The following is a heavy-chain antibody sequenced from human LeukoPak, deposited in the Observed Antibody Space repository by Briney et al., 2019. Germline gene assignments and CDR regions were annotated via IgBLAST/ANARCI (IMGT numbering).Heavy chain of an antibody. V-gene: IGHV1-46*01. Sequence: GASVKVSCKASGYTFTSYYMHWVRQAPGQGLEWMGIINPSGGSTSYAQKFQGRVTMTRDTSTSTVYMELSSLRSEDTAVYYCARDLSYGDYPGGFDYWGQGTLVTVSS. D-gene: IGHD4-17*01. J-gene: IGHJ4*02. CDR3: ARDLSYGDYPGGFDY. CDR2: INPSGGST. CDR1: GYTFTSYY.